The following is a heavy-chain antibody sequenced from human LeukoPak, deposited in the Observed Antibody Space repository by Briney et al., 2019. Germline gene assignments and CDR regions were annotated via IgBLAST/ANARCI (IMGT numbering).Heavy chain of an antibody. CDR3: AIIRGVIDY. CDR2: ISSSSSTI. D-gene: IGHD2-21*01. Sequence: GGSLRLSCAASGFTFSGYSMNWVRQAPGKGLEWVSYISSSSSTIYYADSVKGRFTISRDSSKNTLYLQMNSLRAEDTAVYYCAIIRGVIDYWGQGTLVTVSS. CDR1: GFTFSGYS. J-gene: IGHJ4*02. V-gene: IGHV3-48*01.